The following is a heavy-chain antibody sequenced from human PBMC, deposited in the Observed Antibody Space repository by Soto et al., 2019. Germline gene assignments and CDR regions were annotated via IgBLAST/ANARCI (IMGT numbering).Heavy chain of an antibody. V-gene: IGHV4-59*08. CDR1: GGSISSYY. Sequence: PSETLSLTCTVSGGSISSYYWSWIRQPPGKGLEWIGYIYYSGSTNYNPSLKSRVTISVDTSKNQFSLKLSSVTAADTAVYYCARTGAVANRYYFVYWGQGTLVTVSS. CDR2: IYYSGST. D-gene: IGHD6-19*01. CDR3: ARTGAVANRYYFVY. J-gene: IGHJ4*02.